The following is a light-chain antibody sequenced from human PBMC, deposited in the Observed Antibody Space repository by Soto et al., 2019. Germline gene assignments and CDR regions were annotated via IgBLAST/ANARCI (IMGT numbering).Light chain of an antibody. CDR1: QSVSGW. V-gene: IGKV1-5*01. CDR2: DAS. J-gene: IGKJ1*01. CDR3: QQYNSYPWT. Sequence: DVKMNQSPSTLSASMRDTVTVTCLASQSVSGWLAWYQQKPGEAPKLLIYDASSLESGVPSRFSGSGSGTEFTLTISSLQPDDFATYYCQQYNSYPWTFGQGTKVDI.